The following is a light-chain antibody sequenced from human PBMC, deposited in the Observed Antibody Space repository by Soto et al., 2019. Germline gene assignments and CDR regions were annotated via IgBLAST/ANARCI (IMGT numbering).Light chain of an antibody. CDR1: QSVSSSY. CDR2: GAS. V-gene: IGKV3-20*01. CDR3: QQYGSSPGST. J-gene: IGKJ5*01. Sequence: EIVLTQSPGTLSLPPGERATLSCRASQSVSSSYLAWYQQKPGQAPRLLIYGASSRATGIPDRFSGSGSGTDFTLTISRLEPEDFAVYYCQQYGSSPGSTFGQGTRLEIK.